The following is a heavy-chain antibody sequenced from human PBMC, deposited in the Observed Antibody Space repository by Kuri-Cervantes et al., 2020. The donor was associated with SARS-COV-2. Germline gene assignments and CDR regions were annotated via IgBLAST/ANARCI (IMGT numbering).Heavy chain of an antibody. D-gene: IGHD3-3*01. CDR1: GGSFSAYY. Sequence: GSLRLSCAVYGGSFSAYYWSWIRQPPGKGLEWIGEINHSGSTNYSPSLKGRVTISVDTSKHQLSLKLSSVTAADTAVYYCARITIFGVVISGAFDIWGQGTMVTVSS. CDR3: ARITIFGVVISGAFDI. CDR2: INHSGST. V-gene: IGHV4-34*01. J-gene: IGHJ3*02.